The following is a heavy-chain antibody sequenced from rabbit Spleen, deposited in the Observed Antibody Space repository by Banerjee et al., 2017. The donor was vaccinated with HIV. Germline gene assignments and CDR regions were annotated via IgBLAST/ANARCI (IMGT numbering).Heavy chain of an antibody. J-gene: IGHJ4*01. CDR1: GVSFSDKDV. V-gene: IGHV1S45*01. Sequence: EQLEESGGGLVKPEGSLTLTCKASGVSFSDKDVMCWVRQAPGKGLEWIACIYAGTSGPTYYAIWANVPFTISKTSSTTVTLQMTNLTSADTATYLCARDLVAVIGWNFSLWDPGTLFTVS. CDR2: IYAGTSGPT. D-gene: IGHD1-1*01. CDR3: ARDLVAVIGWNFSL.